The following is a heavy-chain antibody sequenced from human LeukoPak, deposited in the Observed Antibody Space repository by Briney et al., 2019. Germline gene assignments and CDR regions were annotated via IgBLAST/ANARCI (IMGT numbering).Heavy chain of an antibody. J-gene: IGHJ4*02. D-gene: IGHD6-6*01. CDR1: GYTFTGYY. CDR3: ARRSSIAARLFDY. Sequence: ASVKVSRKASGYTFTGYYMHWVRQAPGQGLEWMGWINPNSGGTNYAQKFQGRVTMTRDTSISTAYMELSRLRSDDTAVYYCARRSSIAARLFDYWGQGTLVTVSS. CDR2: INPNSGGT. V-gene: IGHV1-2*02.